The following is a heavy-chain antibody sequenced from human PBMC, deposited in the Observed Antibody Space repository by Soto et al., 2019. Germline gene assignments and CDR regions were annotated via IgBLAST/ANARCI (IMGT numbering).Heavy chain of an antibody. D-gene: IGHD4-4*01. CDR1: GGSLSSYY. V-gene: IGHV4-59*06. Sequence: PSETLSLTCTVSGGSLSSYYWTWIRQPPGKGLEWIGYIYYSGSTYYNPSLKSRVTISVDTSKNQFSLKLSSVTAADTAVYYCARYRAVDPQFGYSKRGYAFDIWGQGTMVHVSS. CDR2: IYYSGST. J-gene: IGHJ3*02. CDR3: ARYRAVDPQFGYSKRGYAFDI.